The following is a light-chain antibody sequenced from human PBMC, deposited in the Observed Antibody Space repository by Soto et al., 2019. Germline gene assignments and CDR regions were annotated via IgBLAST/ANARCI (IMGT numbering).Light chain of an antibody. Sequence: QSVLTQSPSASGTPGQRVTISCSGSRSNIGSNAVSWYQQRPGTAPKLLIYSNNQRPSGVPDRFSGSKSGTSASLAIIGLQSEDEANYYCAAWDDNLGGFWLFGGGTKLTVL. J-gene: IGLJ3*02. CDR2: SNN. CDR3: AAWDDNLGGFWL. V-gene: IGLV1-44*01. CDR1: RSNIGSNA.